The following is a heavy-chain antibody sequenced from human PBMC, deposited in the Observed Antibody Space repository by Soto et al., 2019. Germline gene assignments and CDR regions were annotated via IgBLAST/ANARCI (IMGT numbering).Heavy chain of an antibody. D-gene: IGHD3-16*01. J-gene: IGHJ6*02. CDR1: GGSISSGGYY. V-gene: IGHV4-31*03. CDR3: ARVQGASKRVGYYYGMDV. Sequence: PSETLSLTCTVSGGSISSGGYYWSWIRQHPGKGLEWIGYIYYSGSTYYNPSLKSRVTISVDTSKNQFSLKLSSVTAADTAVYYCARVQGASKRVGYYYGMDVWGQGTTVTVSS. CDR2: IYYSGST.